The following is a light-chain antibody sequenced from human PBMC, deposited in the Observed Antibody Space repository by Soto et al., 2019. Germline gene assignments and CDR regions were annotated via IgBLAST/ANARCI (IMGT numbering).Light chain of an antibody. CDR1: SSDVGAYKY. J-gene: IGLJ1*01. CDR3: NSYTTRCTHV. CDR2: DVT. Sequence: QSALTQPASVSGSPGQSITISCTGSSSDVGAYKYVSWFQQHPGKAPKLVIYDVTNRASGVSYRFSGSKSGNTASLTISGLQAEDEADYYCNSYTTRCTHVFGTGTKLTV. V-gene: IGLV2-14*03.